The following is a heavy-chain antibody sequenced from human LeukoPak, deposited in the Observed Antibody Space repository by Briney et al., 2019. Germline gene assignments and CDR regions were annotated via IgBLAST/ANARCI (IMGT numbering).Heavy chain of an antibody. Sequence: SETLSLTCTVSGVSISSYYWSWLRQPPGKGLEWIGYIYYSGSTNYNPSLKSRVTISVDTSKNQFSLKLSSVTAADTAVYYCARIYSGSYGYYYYGMDVWGQGTTVTVSS. J-gene: IGHJ6*02. D-gene: IGHD1-26*01. V-gene: IGHV4-59*08. CDR2: IYYSGST. CDR3: ARIYSGSYGYYYYGMDV. CDR1: GVSISSYY.